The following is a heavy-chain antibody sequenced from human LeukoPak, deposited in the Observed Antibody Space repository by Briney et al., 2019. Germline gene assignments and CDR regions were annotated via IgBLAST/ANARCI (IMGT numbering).Heavy chain of an antibody. V-gene: IGHV4-34*01. CDR2: INHSGST. CDR1: GGSFSGYY. CDR3: ARGAFWSGYPYYYYYYMDV. J-gene: IGHJ6*03. Sequence: SETLSLTCAVYGGSFSGYYWSWIRQPPGKGLEWIGEINHSGSTNYNPSLKSRVTISVDTSKNQFSLKLSSVTAADTAVYYCARGAFWSGYPYYYYYYMDVWGKGTTVTVSS. D-gene: IGHD3-3*01.